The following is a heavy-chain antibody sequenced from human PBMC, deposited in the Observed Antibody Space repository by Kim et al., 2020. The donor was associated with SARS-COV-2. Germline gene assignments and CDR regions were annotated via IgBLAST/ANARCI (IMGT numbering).Heavy chain of an antibody. V-gene: IGHV1-46*01. CDR3: ARDPFLQH. Sequence: GGSTSYAQKFQGRVTMTRDTSTSTVYMELSSLRSEDTAVYYCARDPFLQHWGQGTLVTVSS. D-gene: IGHD3-3*02. CDR2: GGST. J-gene: IGHJ1*01.